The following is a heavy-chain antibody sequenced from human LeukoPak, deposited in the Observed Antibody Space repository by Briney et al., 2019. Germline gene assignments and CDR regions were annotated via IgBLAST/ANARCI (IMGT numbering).Heavy chain of an antibody. Sequence: GGSLRLSCAASGFTFSSYDMHWVRQATGKGLEWVSAIDTAGDTYYPGSVKGRFTISRENAKNSFYLQMNSLRAEDTAVYYCARDGAVVRGLPRRARTPYGMDVWGQGTTVTVSS. CDR2: IDTAGDT. CDR3: ARDGAVVRGLPRRARTPYGMDV. V-gene: IGHV3-13*01. J-gene: IGHJ6*02. D-gene: IGHD3-10*01. CDR1: GFTFSSYD.